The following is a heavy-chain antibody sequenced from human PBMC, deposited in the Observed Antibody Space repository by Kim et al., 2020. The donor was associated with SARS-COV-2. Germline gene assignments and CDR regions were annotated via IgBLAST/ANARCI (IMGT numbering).Heavy chain of an antibody. V-gene: IGHV1-69*13. D-gene: IGHD2-2*01. CDR1: GGTFSSYA. CDR2: IIPIFGTA. J-gene: IGHJ6*02. CDR3: ARMEYCSSTSCPHYYYYGMDV. Sequence: SVKVSCKASGGTFSSYAISWVRQAPGQGLEWMGGIIPIFGTANYAQKFQGRVTITADESTSTAYMELSSLRSEDTAVYYCARMEYCSSTSCPHYYYYGMDVWGQGTTVTVSS.